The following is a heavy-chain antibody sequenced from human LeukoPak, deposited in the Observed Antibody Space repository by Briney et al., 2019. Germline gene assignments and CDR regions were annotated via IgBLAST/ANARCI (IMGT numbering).Heavy chain of an antibody. V-gene: IGHV4-34*01. D-gene: IGHD6-13*01. CDR3: AREKIAAAGPRGYFDY. CDR1: GGSLSGYY. CDR2: INHSGST. Sequence: PSETLSLTCAVYGGSLSGYYWSWIRQPPGKGLEWIGEINHSGSTNYNPSLKSRVTISVDTSKNQFSLKLSSVTAADTAVYYCAREKIAAAGPRGYFDYWGQGTLVTVSS. J-gene: IGHJ4*02.